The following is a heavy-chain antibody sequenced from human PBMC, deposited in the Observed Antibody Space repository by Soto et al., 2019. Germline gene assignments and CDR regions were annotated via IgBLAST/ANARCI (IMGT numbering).Heavy chain of an antibody. D-gene: IGHD6-19*01. CDR3: ARGGPTGYSSGWYAFDI. J-gene: IGHJ3*02. V-gene: IGHV1-18*01. CDR2: ISAYNGNT. CDR1: GYTFTNYG. Sequence: ASVKVSCKTSGYTFTNYGSTWVRQAPGQGLEWMGWISAYNGNTNYAQRLQGRVTMTTDTSTSTAYMDLRSLRSDDTAVYYCARGGPTGYSSGWYAFDIWGQGTMVTVSS.